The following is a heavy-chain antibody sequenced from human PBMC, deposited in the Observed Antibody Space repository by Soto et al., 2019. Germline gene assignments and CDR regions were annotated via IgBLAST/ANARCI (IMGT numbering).Heavy chain of an antibody. CDR3: ARSTWVPRTYWFAP. V-gene: IGHV1-18*01. J-gene: IGHJ5*02. CDR2: ISAYNGNT. D-gene: IGHD1-26*01. Sequence: GKGLEWMGWISAYNGNTNYAQKLQGRVTMTTDTSTSTAYMELRSLRSDDTAVYFCARSTWVPRTYWFAPWGQGTLVT.